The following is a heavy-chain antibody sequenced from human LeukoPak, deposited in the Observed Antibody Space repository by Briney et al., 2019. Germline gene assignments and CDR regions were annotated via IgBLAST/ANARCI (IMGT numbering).Heavy chain of an antibody. V-gene: IGHV1-18*01. D-gene: IGHD5-18*01. J-gene: IGHJ5*02. CDR2: ISVYNGNT. Sequence: ASVKVSCKASGYTFTTYGISWVRQAPGQGVEWMGWISVYNGNTNYAQKFQGRVTMTTDRSTSTTYMELRSLRSDDTAVYYCARDRSAMGPNWFDPWGQGTLVTVSS. CDR1: GYTFTTYG. CDR3: ARDRSAMGPNWFDP.